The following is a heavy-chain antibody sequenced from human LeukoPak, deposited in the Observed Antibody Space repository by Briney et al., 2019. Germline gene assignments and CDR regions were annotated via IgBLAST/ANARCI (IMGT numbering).Heavy chain of an antibody. CDR1: GFTFSTYW. J-gene: IGHJ4*02. Sequence: GGSLRLSCAASGFTFSTYWMLWVRHAPGKGRVWVSRIKGDGSSTSYADSVKGRFTISRDNAKNTLYLQLNSRRGEDTAVYYCARSYYDSSGYFISVYWGQGTLVTVSS. CDR3: ARSYYDSSGYFISVY. V-gene: IGHV3-74*01. CDR2: IKGDGSST. D-gene: IGHD3-22*01.